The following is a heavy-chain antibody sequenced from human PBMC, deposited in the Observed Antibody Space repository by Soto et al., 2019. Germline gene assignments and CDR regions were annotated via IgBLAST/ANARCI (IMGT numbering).Heavy chain of an antibody. J-gene: IGHJ4*02. V-gene: IGHV3-23*01. CDR1: GFTFTTFD. CDR3: AKKSGNYHYFDY. CDR2: ISGSGGGT. Sequence: PGGSLRLSCAASGFTFTTFDMRWVRQAPGKGLEWISTISGSGGGTWYADSVKGRFTVSRDNSKNTVYLQMNSLRAEDTAVYFCAKKSGNYHYFDYWGQGTLVTVSS. D-gene: IGHD1-26*01.